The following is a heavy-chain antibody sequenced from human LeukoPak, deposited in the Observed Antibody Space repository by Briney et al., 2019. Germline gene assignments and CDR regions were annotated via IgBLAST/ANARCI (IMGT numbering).Heavy chain of an antibody. Sequence: PGGSLRLSCAASGFTFSSYSMNWVRQAPGKGLEWVSSISSSSSYIYYADSVKGRFTISRDNAKNTVSLQMNSLSAEDTAVYYCARELGVVVIGDAFDIWGQGTMVTVSS. CDR1: GFTFSSYS. CDR2: ISSSSSYI. CDR3: ARELGVVVIGDAFDI. D-gene: IGHD3-22*01. J-gene: IGHJ3*02. V-gene: IGHV3-21*01.